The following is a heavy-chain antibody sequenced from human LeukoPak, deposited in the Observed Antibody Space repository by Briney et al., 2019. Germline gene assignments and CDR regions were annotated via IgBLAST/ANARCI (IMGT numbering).Heavy chain of an antibody. J-gene: IGHJ4*02. V-gene: IGHV3-30-3*01. CDR3: ARRGVVGSTTEFAFDH. CDR2: ISSNGNTK. Sequence: GGSLRLSCAASGFTFSSYAMHWVRQAPGKGLEWVSVISSNGNTKYYADSVKGRFTVSRDNSKNTLYLQMDSLRAEDTAVYYCARRGVVGSTTEFAFDHWGQGTLVTVSS. CDR1: GFTFSSYA. D-gene: IGHD1-26*01.